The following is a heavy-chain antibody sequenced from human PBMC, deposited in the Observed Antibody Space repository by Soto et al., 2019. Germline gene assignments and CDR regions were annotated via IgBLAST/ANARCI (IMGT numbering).Heavy chain of an antibody. Sequence: GGSLRLSCAASGFTFSSYAMHWVRQAPGKGLEWVAVISYDGSNKYYADSVKGRFTISRDNSKNTLYLQMNSLRAEDTAVYYCARDKRFLEWLPNLPPYYYYYGMDVWGQGTTVTVSS. V-gene: IGHV3-30-3*01. J-gene: IGHJ6*02. D-gene: IGHD3-3*01. CDR2: ISYDGSNK. CDR1: GFTFSSYA. CDR3: ARDKRFLEWLPNLPPYYYYYGMDV.